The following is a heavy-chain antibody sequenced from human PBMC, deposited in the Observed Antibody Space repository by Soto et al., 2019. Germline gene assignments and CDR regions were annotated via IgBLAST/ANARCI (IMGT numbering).Heavy chain of an antibody. Sequence: DVQLVESGGGLVQPGRSLRLSCAASGFTFDDYAMHWVRQAPGKGLEWVSGISWNSGSIGYADSVKGRFTISRDNAKNSLYLHMYSLRAEDTALYYCAKGGQLLTEGGGYWGQGTLVTVSS. D-gene: IGHD2-2*01. CDR1: GFTFDDYA. J-gene: IGHJ4*02. CDR3: AKGGQLLTEGGGY. CDR2: ISWNSGSI. V-gene: IGHV3-9*01.